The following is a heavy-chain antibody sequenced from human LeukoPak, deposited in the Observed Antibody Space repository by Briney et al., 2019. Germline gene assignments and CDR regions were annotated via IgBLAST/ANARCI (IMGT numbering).Heavy chain of an antibody. CDR1: GGTFSSYA. D-gene: IGHD3-10*01. J-gene: IGHJ4*02. CDR3: AGGPPSWYFDY. V-gene: IGHV1-69*05. Sequence: ASVKVSCKASGGTFSSYAISWVRQAPGQGLEWMGRIIPIFGTANYAQKFQGRVTITTDESTSTAYMELSSLRFEDTAVYYCAGGPPSWYFDYWGQGTLVTVS. CDR2: IIPIFGTA.